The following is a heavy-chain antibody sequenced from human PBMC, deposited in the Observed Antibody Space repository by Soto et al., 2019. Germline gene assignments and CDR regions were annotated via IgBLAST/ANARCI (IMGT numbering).Heavy chain of an antibody. Sequence: QIERVQSGAEVKKHGSSVEVSCKASGGTFSSYAISWVRQARGQGLEWMGGIIPIFGTANYAQKFQGRVTITADESTSTASMELSSLRSEDTAVYYCARNPDTNYYYGMDVWGQGTTVTVSS. V-gene: IGHV1-69*12. CDR1: GGTFSSYA. CDR2: IIPIFGTA. CDR3: ARNPDTNYYYGMDV. J-gene: IGHJ6*02.